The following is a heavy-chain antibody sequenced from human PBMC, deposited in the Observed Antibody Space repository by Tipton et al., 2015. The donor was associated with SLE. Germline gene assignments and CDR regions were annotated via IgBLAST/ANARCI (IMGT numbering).Heavy chain of an antibody. D-gene: IGHD6-19*01. V-gene: IGHV3-30*04. Sequence: AVSGFTFSSYAMHWVRQAPGKGLEWVAVISYDGSNKYYADSVKGRFTISRDNSKNTLYLQMNSLRAEDTAVYYCARDRSSSDAFDIWGQGTMVTVSS. CDR1: GFTFSSYA. J-gene: IGHJ3*02. CDR2: ISYDGSNK. CDR3: ARDRSSSDAFDI.